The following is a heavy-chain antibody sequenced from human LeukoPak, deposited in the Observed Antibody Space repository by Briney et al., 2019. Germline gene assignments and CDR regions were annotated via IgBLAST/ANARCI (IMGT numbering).Heavy chain of an antibody. CDR2: ISFDGGHK. CDR1: GFSLSSYA. CDR3: ARVRVRAVLVTYYYYAMDV. J-gene: IGHJ6*02. Sequence: GGSLRLSCAASGFSLSSYAMHWVRQAPGKGLEWVAVISFDGGHKDYADSVKGRFTISRDNLKNTLDLQMSSLRGGDTAVYYCARVRVRAVLVTYYYYAMDVWGRGTTVIVS. D-gene: IGHD3-10*01. V-gene: IGHV3-30*04.